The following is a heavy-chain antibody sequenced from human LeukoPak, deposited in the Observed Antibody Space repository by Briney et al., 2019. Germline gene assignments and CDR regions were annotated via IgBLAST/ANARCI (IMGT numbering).Heavy chain of an antibody. CDR3: ARQPPQYYGMDV. CDR2: IYYSGST. CDR1: GGSISSGGYY. V-gene: IGHV4-31*03. Sequence: SETLSLTCTVSGGSISSGGYYWSWIRQHPGKGLEWIGYIYYSGSTYYNPSLKSRVTISVDTSKNQFSLKLSSVTAADTAVYYCARQPPQYYGMDVWGQGTTVTVSS. J-gene: IGHJ6*02. D-gene: IGHD1-14*01.